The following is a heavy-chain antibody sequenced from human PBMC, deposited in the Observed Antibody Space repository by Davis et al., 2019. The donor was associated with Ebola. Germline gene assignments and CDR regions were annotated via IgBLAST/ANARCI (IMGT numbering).Heavy chain of an antibody. CDR1: GFTFSSYS. CDR2: ISWNSGSI. D-gene: IGHD6-13*01. V-gene: IGHV3-9*01. Sequence: SLKISCAASGFTFSSYSMNWVRQAPGKGLEWVSGISWNSGSIGYADSVKGRFTISRDNAKNSLYLQMNSLRAEDTALYYCAKDISSSWYGHYYYGMDVWGKGTTVTVSS. CDR3: AKDISSSWYGHYYYGMDV. J-gene: IGHJ6*04.